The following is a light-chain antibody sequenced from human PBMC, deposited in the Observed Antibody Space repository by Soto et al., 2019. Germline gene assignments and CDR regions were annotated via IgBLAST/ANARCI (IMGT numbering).Light chain of an antibody. J-gene: IGKJ1*01. CDR2: AAS. CDR3: LQLNNYPRP. V-gene: IGKV1-9*01. Sequence: DIQLTQSPSFLSASVGDRVTITCRASQGISSYLAWYQQKPGKAPKLLISAASTLQSGFPSSFSGSVSGTEFTLTISSLQPEDFSTYHCLQLNNYPRPFGHGTKVDI. CDR1: QGISSY.